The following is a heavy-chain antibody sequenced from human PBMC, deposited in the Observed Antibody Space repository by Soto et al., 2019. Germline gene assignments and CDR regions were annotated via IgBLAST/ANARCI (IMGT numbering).Heavy chain of an antibody. CDR2: ISYDGSNK. J-gene: IGHJ6*02. V-gene: IGHV3-30-3*01. CDR3: ARDGLTGYSSRWGMDV. D-gene: IGHD6-13*01. Sequence: QVQLVESGGGVVQPGRSLRLSCAASGFTFSSYAMHWVRQAPGKGLEWVAVISYDGSNKYYADSVKGRFTISRDNSKNTLHLQMNSLRAEDTAVYYCARDGLTGYSSRWGMDVWGQGTTVTVSS. CDR1: GFTFSSYA.